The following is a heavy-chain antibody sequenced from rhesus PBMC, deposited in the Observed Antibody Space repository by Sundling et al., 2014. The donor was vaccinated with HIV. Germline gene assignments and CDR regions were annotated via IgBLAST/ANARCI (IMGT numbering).Heavy chain of an antibody. CDR1: GGSITSSNW. D-gene: IGHD5-36*01. CDR3: VRDQATVLDY. Sequence: QVQLQESGPAVVKPSETLSLTCAVSGGSITSSNWWHWIRQSPGKGLEWIGGIYGSGVSTEYNPSLKSRVTISKNTSKNQFSLKLSSVTAADTAVYYCVRDQATVLDYWGQGVLVAVSS. J-gene: IGHJ4*01. CDR2: IYGSGVST. V-gene: IGHV4-93*01.